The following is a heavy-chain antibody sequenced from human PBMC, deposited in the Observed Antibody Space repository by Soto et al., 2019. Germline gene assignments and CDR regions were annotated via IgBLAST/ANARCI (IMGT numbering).Heavy chain of an antibody. CDR3: ARGSRGIAAAGTRDYYYYYGMDV. CDR2: INAGNGNT. V-gene: IGHV1-3*01. Sequence: ASVKVSCKASGYTFTSYAMHWVRQAPGQRLEWMGWINAGNGNTKYSQKFQGRVTITRDTSASTAYMELSSLRSEDTAVYYCARGSRGIAAAGTRDYYYYYGMDVWGQGTTVTVS. CDR1: GYTFTSYA. D-gene: IGHD6-13*01. J-gene: IGHJ6*02.